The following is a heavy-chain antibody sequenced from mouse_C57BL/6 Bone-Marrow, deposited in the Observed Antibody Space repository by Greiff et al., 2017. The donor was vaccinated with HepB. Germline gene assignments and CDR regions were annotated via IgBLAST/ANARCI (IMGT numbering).Heavy chain of an antibody. CDR1: GFTFSSYA. D-gene: IGHD1-1*01. CDR3: ARDPTTVSFFDY. J-gene: IGHJ2*01. Sequence: EVQLVESGGGLVKPGGSLKLSCAASGFTFSSYAMSWVRQTPETRLEWVATISDGGSYTYYPDNVKGRFTISRDNAKNNLYLQMSHLKSEDTAMYYCARDPTTVSFFDYWGQGTTLTVSS. CDR2: ISDGGSYT. V-gene: IGHV5-4*01.